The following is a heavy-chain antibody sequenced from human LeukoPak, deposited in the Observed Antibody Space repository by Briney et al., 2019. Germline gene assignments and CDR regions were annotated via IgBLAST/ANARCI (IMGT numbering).Heavy chain of an antibody. CDR3: AREQDREASATIVGDY. D-gene: IGHD2-15*01. V-gene: IGHV3-30*02. Sequence: PGGSLRLSCAASGFTFSSYGMHWVRQAPGKGLEWVAFIRYDGNNKYYADSVKGRFTISRDNSKNTLYLQMNSLRAEDTALYYCAREQDREASATIVGDYWGQGTLVTVSS. CDR2: IRYDGNNK. CDR1: GFTFSSYG. J-gene: IGHJ4*02.